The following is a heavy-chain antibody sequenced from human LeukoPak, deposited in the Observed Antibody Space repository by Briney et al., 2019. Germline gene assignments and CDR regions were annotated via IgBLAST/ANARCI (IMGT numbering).Heavy chain of an antibody. D-gene: IGHD3-10*01. V-gene: IGHV4-59*01. Sequence: ETLSLTCTVSGGSISSYYWSWIRQPPGKGLEWIGYIYYSGSTNYNPSLKSRVTISVDTSKNQFSLKLSSVTAADTAVYYCASGAYYYGSGAGWFDPWGQGTLVTVSS. CDR3: ASGAYYYGSGAGWFDP. CDR2: IYYSGST. J-gene: IGHJ5*02. CDR1: GGSISSYY.